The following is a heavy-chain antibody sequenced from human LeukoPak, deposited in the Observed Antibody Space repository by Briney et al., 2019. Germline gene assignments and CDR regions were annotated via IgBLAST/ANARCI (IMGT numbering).Heavy chain of an antibody. V-gene: IGHV4-61*10. D-gene: IGHD3-10*01. CDR1: GGSISSGSYY. J-gene: IGHJ4*02. CDR2: IYYSGST. CDR3: ARVRIYGSGSDHFDY. Sequence: SETLSLTCTVSGGSISSGSYYWSWIRQPAGKGLEWIGYIYYSGSTYYNPSLRSRVIISVDTSKNQFSLKLSSVTAADTAVYYCARVRIYGSGSDHFDYWGQGTLVTVSS.